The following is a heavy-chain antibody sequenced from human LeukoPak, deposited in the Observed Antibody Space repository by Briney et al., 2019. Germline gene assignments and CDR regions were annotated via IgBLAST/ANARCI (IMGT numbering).Heavy chain of an antibody. D-gene: IGHD6-19*01. J-gene: IGHJ3*02. V-gene: IGHV1-2*02. CDR1: GYTFTGDY. CDR2: INPNSGGT. Sequence: ASVKVSCKASGYTFTGDYMHWVRQAPGQGLECMGWINPNSGGTNCTQKFQGRVTMTRDTSISTAYMEVSRLKSDDTAVYFCARERRAVAGTGAFDIWGQGTMVTVSS. CDR3: ARERRAVAGTGAFDI.